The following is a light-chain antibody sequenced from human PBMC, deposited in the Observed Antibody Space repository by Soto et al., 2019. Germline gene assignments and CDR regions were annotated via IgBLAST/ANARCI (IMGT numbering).Light chain of an antibody. V-gene: IGKV1D-13*01. J-gene: IGKJ3*01. CDR3: QQVDDYPDT. Sequence: AIQLTQSPSSLSASVGDSASITCRASQGVSSDLAWYQQKPGRAPKLLIYDASSLEAGVPSRFSGSSAAAFCLLTLSSLHADDFVTYYYQQVDDYPDTFGPGTKLDIK. CDR2: DAS. CDR1: QGVSSD.